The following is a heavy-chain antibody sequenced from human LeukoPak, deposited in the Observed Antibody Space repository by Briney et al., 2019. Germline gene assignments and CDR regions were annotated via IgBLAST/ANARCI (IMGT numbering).Heavy chain of an antibody. CDR2: ISSSGGST. J-gene: IGHJ5*02. CDR3: AKDGPTAIPSWFDP. D-gene: IGHD2-21*02. V-gene: IGHV3-23*01. Sequence: GGSLRLSCAASGFNFANYAMNWVRQAPGRGLEWVSLISSSGGSTYYAGSVKGRFTISRDNSKNTLYLQMNSLRAEDTAIYYCAKDGPTAIPSWFDPWGQGTLVTVSS. CDR1: GFNFANYA.